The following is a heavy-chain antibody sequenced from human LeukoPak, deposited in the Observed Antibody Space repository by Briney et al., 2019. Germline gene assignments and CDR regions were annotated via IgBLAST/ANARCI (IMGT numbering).Heavy chain of an antibody. D-gene: IGHD5-18*01. CDR2: IIPIFGTA. CDR3: ARVASGYSYGYWFDP. CDR1: GGTFSSYA. V-gene: IGHV1-69*13. J-gene: IGHJ5*02. Sequence: GASVKVSCKASGGTFSSYAISWVRQAPGQGLEWMGGIIPIFGTANYAQKFQGRVTITADESTSTAYMELSGLRSEDTAVYYCARVASGYSYGYWFDPWGQGTLVTVSS.